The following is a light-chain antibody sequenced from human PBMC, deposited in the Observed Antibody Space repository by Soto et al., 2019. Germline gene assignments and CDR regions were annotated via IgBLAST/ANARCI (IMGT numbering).Light chain of an antibody. CDR3: QQYNYLPIT. J-gene: IGKJ5*01. V-gene: IGKV1-33*01. CDR1: QDISCF. CDR2: DAS. Sequence: DIQMTQSPSSLSASVGDRVTITCQASQDISCFLSWYQQKPGKAPKLLIYDASTLDTGVPSRFSGSGSGTDFTFTISSLQPEDIATYYCQQYNYLPITFGQGTRLEIK.